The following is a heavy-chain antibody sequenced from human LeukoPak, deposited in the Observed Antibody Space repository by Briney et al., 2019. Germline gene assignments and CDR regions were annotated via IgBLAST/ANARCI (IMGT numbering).Heavy chain of an antibody. J-gene: IGHJ3*02. V-gene: IGHV3-74*01. CDR3: ARGNWNAGFDI. CDR2: INSDGSST. Sequence: PGGSLRLSCTASGFTFGSYWMHWVRQAPGKGLVWVSRINSDGSSTNYADSVKGRFTISRDGAKNTLYLQMNSLRAEDTAVYYCARGNWNAGFDIWGQGTMVTVSS. CDR1: GFTFGSYW. D-gene: IGHD1-1*01.